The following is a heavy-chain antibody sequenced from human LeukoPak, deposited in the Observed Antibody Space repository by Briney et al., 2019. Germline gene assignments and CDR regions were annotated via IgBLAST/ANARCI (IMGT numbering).Heavy chain of an antibody. D-gene: IGHD2-21*01. CDR3: ARSYRSYYYYYMDV. CDR1: GDTFSSNA. J-gene: IGHJ6*03. V-gene: IGHV1-69*13. CDR2: IIPILDTT. Sequence: ASVKVSCKASGDTFSSNAISWVRQAPGQGLEWMGGIIPILDTTNYAQTFQGGVTITADESTSTAYMELSSLRSEDTAVYYCARSYRSYYYYYMDVWGKGTTVTISS.